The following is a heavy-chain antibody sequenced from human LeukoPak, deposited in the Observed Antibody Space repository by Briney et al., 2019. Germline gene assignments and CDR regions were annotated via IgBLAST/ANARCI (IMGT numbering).Heavy chain of an antibody. Sequence: GASVKVSCKASGCTFTNNFMHWVRQAPGQGLEWMGIINPSGDNTWYAQKFQGRVTMTRDMATSTDYMEVSSLRSEDTAVYYCARDNSVGDSAWWFDPWGQGTLVTVSS. CDR3: ARDNSVGDSAWWFDP. J-gene: IGHJ5*02. CDR1: GCTFTNNF. D-gene: IGHD5-12*01. CDR2: INPSGDNT. V-gene: IGHV1-46*01.